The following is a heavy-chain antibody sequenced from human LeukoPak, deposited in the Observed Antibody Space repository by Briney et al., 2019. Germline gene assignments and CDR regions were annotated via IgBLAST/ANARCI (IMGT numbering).Heavy chain of an antibody. CDR1: GGSISSGGYY. D-gene: IGHD5-12*01. CDR2: IYHSGST. Sequence: SSQTLSLTCTVSGGSISSGGYYWSWIRQPPGKGLGWIGYIYHSGSTYYNPSLKSRVTISVDRSKNQFSLKLSSVTAADTAVYYCARGNSGYHYYYYYMDVWGKGTTVTVSS. V-gene: IGHV4-30-2*01. CDR3: ARGNSGYHYYYYYMDV. J-gene: IGHJ6*03.